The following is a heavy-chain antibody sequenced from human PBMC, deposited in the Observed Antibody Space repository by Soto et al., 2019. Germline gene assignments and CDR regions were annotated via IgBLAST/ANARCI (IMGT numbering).Heavy chain of an antibody. J-gene: IGHJ4*02. CDR3: TRGRGSWEVPDY. V-gene: IGHV3-23*01. Sequence: LRLSCAASGFTFISYPMTWVRQAPGKGLEWVSSITGTGGTTSYADSVKGRFTISRDNSKNTLYLQLDNLRVEDTAVYYCTRGRGSWEVPDYWGQGTLVTVSS. D-gene: IGHD1-26*01. CDR2: ITGTGGTT. CDR1: GFTFISYP.